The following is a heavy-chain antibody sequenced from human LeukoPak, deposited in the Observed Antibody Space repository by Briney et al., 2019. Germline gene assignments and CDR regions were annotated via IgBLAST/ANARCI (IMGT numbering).Heavy chain of an antibody. CDR2: INQGGSDK. CDR3: GRDRISSAGSDF. D-gene: IGHD6-13*01. Sequence: GGSLRLSCVASGFSFRSYWMSWVRQAPGKGLEWVASINQGGSDKYYVDSVKGRFTISRDDAQKSLFLQMDSLRADDTGVYFCGRDRISSAGSDFWGQGTHVTVSS. J-gene: IGHJ4*02. V-gene: IGHV3-7*01. CDR1: GFSFRSYW.